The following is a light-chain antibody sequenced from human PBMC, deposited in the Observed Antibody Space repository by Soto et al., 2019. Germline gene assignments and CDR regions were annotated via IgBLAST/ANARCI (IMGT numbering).Light chain of an antibody. J-gene: IGLJ3*02. V-gene: IGLV1-40*01. CDR3: QSYDSSLSAWV. Sequence: QSVVTQPPSVSGAPGQRVTISCTGSSSNIGAGYGVHWYQQLPGTAPKVLIYGNSNRPSGVPDRFSGSKSGTSASLAITGLQAEDEADYYCQSYDSSLSAWVFGGGTQLTVL. CDR2: GNS. CDR1: SSNIGAGYG.